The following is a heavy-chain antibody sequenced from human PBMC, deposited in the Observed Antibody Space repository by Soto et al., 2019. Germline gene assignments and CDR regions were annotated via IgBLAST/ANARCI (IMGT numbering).Heavy chain of an antibody. Sequence: PSETLSLTCTVSGGSISSGGYYWSWIRQHPGKGLEWIGYIYYSGSTYYNPSLKSRVTISVDTSKNQFSLKLSSVTAADTAVYYCARDQAYCSGGSCYPYYFDYWGQGTRVTVSS. V-gene: IGHV4-31*03. J-gene: IGHJ4*02. D-gene: IGHD2-15*01. CDR2: IYYSGST. CDR3: ARDQAYCSGGSCYPYYFDY. CDR1: GGSISSGGYY.